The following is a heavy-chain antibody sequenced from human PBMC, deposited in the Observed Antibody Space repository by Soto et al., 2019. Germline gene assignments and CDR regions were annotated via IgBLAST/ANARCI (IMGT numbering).Heavy chain of an antibody. Sequence: PTLVNPTQTLTLTCIFSGFSLRTSGVGVGWIRQPPGKALEWLGFIYWNDDKRYSPSLKSRLTITKDTSKNQVVLTMTNMDPVDTATYYCAKSGSSGWYGWFDPCGQGTLVTVSS. CDR3: AKSGSSGWYGWFDP. J-gene: IGHJ5*02. CDR1: GFSLRTSGVG. V-gene: IGHV2-5*01. CDR2: IYWNDDK. D-gene: IGHD6-19*01.